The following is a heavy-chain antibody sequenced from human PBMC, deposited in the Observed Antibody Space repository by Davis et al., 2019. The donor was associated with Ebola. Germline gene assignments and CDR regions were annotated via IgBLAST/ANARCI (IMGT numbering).Heavy chain of an antibody. Sequence: AASVKVSCKASGYKFITYCMHWVRQAPGQGLEWMGIINPSDGGTSYAQKFQGRVTMTKDTSTSTVYLHVSSLRSEDTAVYFCVRGWSIGYFDYWGQGSVATVS. CDR2: INPSDGGT. CDR3: VRGWSIGYFDY. J-gene: IGHJ4*02. V-gene: IGHV1-46*01. D-gene: IGHD2-8*02. CDR1: GYKFITYC.